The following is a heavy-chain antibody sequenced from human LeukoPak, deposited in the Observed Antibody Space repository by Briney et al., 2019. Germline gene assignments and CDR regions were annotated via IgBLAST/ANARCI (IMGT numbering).Heavy chain of an antibody. J-gene: IGHJ4*02. CDR1: GYTFTTYA. CDR3: ARDRSGYLRGSFDY. D-gene: IGHD5-12*01. Sequence: ASVKVSCKASGYTFTTYAMHWVRQALGQRLEWMGWINAGNGNTKYSQKFQGRVTITRDTSASTAYMDLSSLRSEDTAVYYCARDRSGYLRGSFDYWGQGTLVTVSS. CDR2: INAGNGNT. V-gene: IGHV1-3*01.